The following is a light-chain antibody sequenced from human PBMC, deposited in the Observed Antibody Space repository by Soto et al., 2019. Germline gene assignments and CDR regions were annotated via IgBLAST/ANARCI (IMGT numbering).Light chain of an antibody. CDR3: ATWDDSLNGAYV. Sequence: VLTQPPSASGTPGQRVTISCSGSSSNIGSNLVTWYQHLPGTAPRLLIYANDQRPSGVPDRFSGSKSDTSASLAISALQSEDKADYYCATWDDSLNGAYVFGTGTKVTVL. CDR1: SSNIGSNL. V-gene: IGLV1-44*01. J-gene: IGLJ1*01. CDR2: AND.